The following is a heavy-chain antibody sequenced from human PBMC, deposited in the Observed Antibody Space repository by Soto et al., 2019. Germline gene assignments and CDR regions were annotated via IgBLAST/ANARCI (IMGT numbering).Heavy chain of an antibody. CDR2: INPNSGGT. CDR1: GYTFTGYY. V-gene: IGHV1-2*02. J-gene: IGHJ4*02. D-gene: IGHD3-22*01. CDR3: ARGINYYDSSGYYYFNY. Sequence: ASVKVYCKASGYTFTGYYMHWVRQAPGQGLEWMGWINPNSGGTNYAQKFQGRVTMTRDTSISTAYMELSRLRSDDTAVYYCARGINYYDSSGYYYFNYSCQGTLVSVSS.